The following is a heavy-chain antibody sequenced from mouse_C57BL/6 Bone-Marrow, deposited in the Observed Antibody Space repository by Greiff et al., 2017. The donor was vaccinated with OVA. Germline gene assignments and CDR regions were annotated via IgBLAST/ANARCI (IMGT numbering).Heavy chain of an antibody. CDR1: GYTFTDYY. J-gene: IGHJ1*03. D-gene: IGHD1-1*01. V-gene: IGHV1-26*01. CDR2: INPNNGGT. Sequence: EVQLQQSGPELVKPGASVKISCKASGYTFTDYYMNWVKQSHGKSLEWIGDINPNNGGTSYNQKFKGKATLTVDKSSSTAYMELRSLTSEDSAVYYCARSEGYYYGRGYFDVWGTGTTVTVSS. CDR3: ARSEGYYYGRGYFDV.